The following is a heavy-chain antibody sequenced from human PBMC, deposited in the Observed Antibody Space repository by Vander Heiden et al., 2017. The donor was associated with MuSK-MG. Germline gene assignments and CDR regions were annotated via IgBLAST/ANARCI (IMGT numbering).Heavy chain of an antibody. CDR3: AKVVPAAMHYYYYMDV. CDR2: ISGSGSST. D-gene: IGHD2-2*01. CDR1: GFTFTRYA. V-gene: IGHV3-23*01. J-gene: IGHJ6*03. Sequence: EVQLLESGGGLVQPGGSLRLSCAASGFTFTRYAMSWVREAPGKGLEWVSAISGSGSSTYYADSVKGRFTISRDNSKNTLYLQMNSLRAEDTAVYYCAKVVPAAMHYYYYMDVWGKGTTVTVSS.